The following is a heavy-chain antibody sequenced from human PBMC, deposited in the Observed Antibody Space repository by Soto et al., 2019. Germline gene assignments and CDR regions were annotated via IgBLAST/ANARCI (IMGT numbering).Heavy chain of an antibody. D-gene: IGHD6-13*01. V-gene: IGHV3-30-3*01. CDR3: ARDEGQQLVLNYYGMDV. J-gene: IGHJ6*02. CDR2: ISYDGSNK. CDR1: GFTFSSYA. Sequence: QVQLVESGGGVVQPGRSLRLSCAASGFTFSSYAMHWVRQAPGKGLEWVAVISYDGSNKYYADSVKGRFTISRDNSKNTLYLQMNSLRAEDTAVYYCARDEGQQLVLNYYGMDVWGQGTTVTVSS.